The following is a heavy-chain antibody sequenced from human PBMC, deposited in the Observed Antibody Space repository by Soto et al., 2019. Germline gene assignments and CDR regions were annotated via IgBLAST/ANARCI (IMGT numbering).Heavy chain of an antibody. Sequence: SVKVSCKASGGTFSSYAITWVRQAPGQGLEWMGGIIPIFGTANYAQKFQARVTITADESTSTAYMELSSLRSEDTAVYYCARDSPIGSTYSGYDGIDYWGQGTLVTVSS. V-gene: IGHV1-69*13. CDR3: ARDSPIGSTYSGYDGIDY. CDR2: IIPIFGTA. CDR1: GGTFSSYA. J-gene: IGHJ4*02. D-gene: IGHD5-12*01.